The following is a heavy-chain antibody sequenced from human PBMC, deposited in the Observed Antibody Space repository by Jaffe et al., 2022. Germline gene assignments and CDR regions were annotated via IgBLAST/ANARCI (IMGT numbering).Heavy chain of an antibody. CDR1: GYTFTSYA. Sequence: QVQLVQSGSELKKPGASVKVSCKASGYTFTSYAMNWVRQAPGQGLEWMGWINTNTGNPTYAQGFTGRFVFSLDTSVSTAYLQISSLKAEDTAVYYCARDFLGGYLGYCSGGSCYSGWFDPWGQGTLVTVSS. V-gene: IGHV7-4-1*02. CDR2: INTNTGNP. D-gene: IGHD2-15*01. CDR3: ARDFLGGYLGYCSGGSCYSGWFDP. J-gene: IGHJ5*02.